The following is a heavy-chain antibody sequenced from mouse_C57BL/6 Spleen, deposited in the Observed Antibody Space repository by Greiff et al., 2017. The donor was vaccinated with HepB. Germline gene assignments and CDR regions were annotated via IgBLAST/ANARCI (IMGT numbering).Heavy chain of an antibody. J-gene: IGHJ1*03. CDR1: GYTFTSYW. D-gene: IGHD5-1*01. CDR2: IDPSDSYT. V-gene: IGHV1-59*01. CDR3: ARRRSNWYFDV. Sequence: QVQLQQPGAELVRPGTSVKLSCKASGYTFTSYWMHWVKQRPGQGLEWIGVIDPSDSYTNYNQKFKGKATLTVDTSSSTAYMQLSSLTSEDSAVYYCARRRSNWYFDVWGTGTTVTVSS.